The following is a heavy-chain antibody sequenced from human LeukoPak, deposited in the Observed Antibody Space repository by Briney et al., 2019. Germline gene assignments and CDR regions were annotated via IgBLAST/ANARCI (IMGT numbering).Heavy chain of an antibody. D-gene: IGHD3-10*01. CDR3: AANSADYNTLGSSYKV. CDR1: GGSISSSSYY. CDR2: ISYSGTT. Sequence: SETLSLTCTVSGGSISSSSYYWGWIRQPSGKGLEWIGSISYSGTTYYNPSLKSRVTISVDTSKNQFSLKLNSVTAADTAVFYCAANSADYNTLGSSYKVWGQGTLVTVSS. V-gene: IGHV4-39*01. J-gene: IGHJ4*02.